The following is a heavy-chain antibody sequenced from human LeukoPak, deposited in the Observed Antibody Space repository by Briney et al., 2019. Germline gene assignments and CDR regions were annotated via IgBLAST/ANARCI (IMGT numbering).Heavy chain of an antibody. CDR2: FDPEGGET. V-gene: IGHV1-24*01. J-gene: IGHJ5*02. CDR3: ATIVLFRVGANPNWFDP. D-gene: IGHD1-26*01. Sequence: ASVKVSCKVSGYTLTELSMHWVRQAPGKGLEWMGGFDPEGGETIYAQKFQGGVTMTEDTSTDTAYMELSSLRSEDTAVYYCATIVLFRVGANPNWFDPWGQGTLVTVSS. CDR1: GYTLTELS.